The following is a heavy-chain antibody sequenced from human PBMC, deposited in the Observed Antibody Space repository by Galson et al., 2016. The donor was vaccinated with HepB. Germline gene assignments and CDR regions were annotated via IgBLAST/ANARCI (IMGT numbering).Heavy chain of an antibody. CDR2: ISYSGST. CDR3: AAWTESRPYYYNMDV. Sequence: SETLSLTCAVSGGSISNNNWWSWVRQAPGKGLEWIGSISYSGSTYYNPSLESRVAISIDPSKNHFSLKLSSVTAADTAVYYCAAWTESRPYYYNMDVWGQGTTVTVSS. V-gene: IGHV4-4*02. CDR1: GGSISNNNW. D-gene: IGHD3/OR15-3a*01. J-gene: IGHJ6*02.